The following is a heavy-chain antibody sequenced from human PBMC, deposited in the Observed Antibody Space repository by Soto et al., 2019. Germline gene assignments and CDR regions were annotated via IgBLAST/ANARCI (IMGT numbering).Heavy chain of an antibody. D-gene: IGHD3-16*01. CDR3: ANRRGGGLTRSSFDY. Sequence: QVPLVQSGAEVRKPGASVKVSCKASGYTFNRHYIQWVRQAPGQGLEWMGMIDPSGGDTNYAKKFQGIVTLTSDTYTSTVYMELSSLRSEDTAVYYCANRRGGGLTRSSFDYWGPGTLVIVSS. J-gene: IGHJ4*02. CDR1: GYTFNRHY. CDR2: IDPSGGDT. V-gene: IGHV1-46*02.